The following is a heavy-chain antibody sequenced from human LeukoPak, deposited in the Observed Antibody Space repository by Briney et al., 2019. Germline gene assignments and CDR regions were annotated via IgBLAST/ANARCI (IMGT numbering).Heavy chain of an antibody. CDR1: GGSISSYY. CDR3: ARGNNYYDSSGYYPYFDY. Sequence: SETLSLTCTVSGGSISSYYWSWIRQPPGKGLEWIGEINHSGSTNYNPSLKSRVTISVDTSKNQFSLKLSSVTAADTAVYYCARGNNYYDSSGYYPYFDYWGQGTLVTVSS. D-gene: IGHD3-22*01. J-gene: IGHJ4*02. V-gene: IGHV4-34*01. CDR2: INHSGST.